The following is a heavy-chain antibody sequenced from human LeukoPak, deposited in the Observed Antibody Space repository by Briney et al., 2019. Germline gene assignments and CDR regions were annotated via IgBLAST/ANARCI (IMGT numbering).Heavy chain of an antibody. V-gene: IGHV3-7*01. CDR2: IKEAGSEK. CDR3: ARDPHV. Sequence: GGSLRLSCAASGFTFSRYWMSSVRQAPGKGLEWVANIKEAGSEKYYVDSVKGRFTISRDNAKKSLYLQMNSLRAEDTAVYYCARDPHVWGKGTTVTVSS. CDR1: GFTFSRYW. J-gene: IGHJ6*04.